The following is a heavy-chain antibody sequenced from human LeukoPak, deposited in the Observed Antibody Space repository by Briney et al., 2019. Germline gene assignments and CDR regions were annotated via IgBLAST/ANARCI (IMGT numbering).Heavy chain of an antibody. Sequence: SVKVSCKASGYTFTSYAISWVRQAPGQGLEWMGGIIPIFGTANYAQKFQGRVTITADESTSTAYMELSSLRSEDTAVYYCARDAARRIAAAYWFDPWGQGTLVTVSS. V-gene: IGHV1-69*13. CDR3: ARDAARRIAAAYWFDP. D-gene: IGHD6-13*01. CDR1: GYTFTSYA. CDR2: IIPIFGTA. J-gene: IGHJ5*02.